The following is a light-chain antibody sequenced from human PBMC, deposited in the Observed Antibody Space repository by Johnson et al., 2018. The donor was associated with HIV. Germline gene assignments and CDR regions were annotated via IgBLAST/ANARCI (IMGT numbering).Light chain of an antibody. Sequence: QSVLTQPPSVSAAPGQKVTISCSGSSSNIGNNYVSWYQQVPGTAPKLLIYDNNRRPSGIPDRFSGSKSGTSATLGITGLQTGDEADYYCGRWDSSLSGYYVFGTGTKLTVL. CDR1: SSNIGNNY. J-gene: IGLJ1*01. CDR2: DNN. CDR3: GRWDSSLSGYYV. V-gene: IGLV1-51*01.